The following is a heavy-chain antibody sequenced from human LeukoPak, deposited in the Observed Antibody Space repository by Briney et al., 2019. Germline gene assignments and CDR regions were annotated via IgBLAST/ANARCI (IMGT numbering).Heavy chain of an antibody. D-gene: IGHD5-18*01. V-gene: IGHV4-59*01. Sequence: SETLSLTCAVYGGSFSGYYWSWIRQPPGKGLEWIGYIYYSGSTNYNPSLKSRVTISVDTSKNQFSLKLSSVTAADTAVYYCARLGEPDTAMASDYWGQGTLVTVSS. CDR1: GGSFSGYY. J-gene: IGHJ4*02. CDR2: IYYSGST. CDR3: ARLGEPDTAMASDY.